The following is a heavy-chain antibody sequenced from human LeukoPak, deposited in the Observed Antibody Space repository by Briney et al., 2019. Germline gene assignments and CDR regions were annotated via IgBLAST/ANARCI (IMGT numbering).Heavy chain of an antibody. D-gene: IGHD1-26*01. CDR1: GYSISSGYY. CDR2: IYHSGST. J-gene: IGHJ5*02. V-gene: IGHV4-38-2*02. Sequence: SETLSLTCTVSGYSISSGYYWGWIRQPPGKGLEWIGSIYHSGSTYYNPSLKSRVTISVDTSKNQFSLKLSSVTAADTAVYYCARDAVGATINWFDPWGQGTLVTVSS. CDR3: ARDAVGATINWFDP.